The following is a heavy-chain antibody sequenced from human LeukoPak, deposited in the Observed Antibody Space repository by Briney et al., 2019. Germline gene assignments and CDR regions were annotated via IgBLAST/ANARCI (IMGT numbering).Heavy chain of an antibody. D-gene: IGHD4-17*01. CDR2: IWYDGSNK. V-gene: IGHV3-33*01. J-gene: IGHJ4*02. Sequence: GRSLRLSCAASGFTFSSYGMHWVRQAPGKGLEWVAVIWYDGSNKYYADSVKGRFTISRDYSKNTLYLQMNSLRAEDTAVYYCARERYGDPFDYWGQGTLVTVSS. CDR3: ARERYGDPFDY. CDR1: GFTFSSYG.